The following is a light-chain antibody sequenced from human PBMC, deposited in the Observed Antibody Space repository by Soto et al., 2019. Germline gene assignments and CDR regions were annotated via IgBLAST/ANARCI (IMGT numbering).Light chain of an antibody. CDR3: CSYAGSSTLRWV. V-gene: IGLV2-23*01. CDR1: SSDVGSYNL. CDR2: EGS. Sequence: QSALTQPASVSGSPGQSITISCTGTSSDVGSYNLVSWYQQHPGKAPKLMIYEGSKRPSGVSNRFSGSKSGNTASLTISGLQAEDEAVYYCCSYAGSSTLRWVFGGGTKLTVL. J-gene: IGLJ3*02.